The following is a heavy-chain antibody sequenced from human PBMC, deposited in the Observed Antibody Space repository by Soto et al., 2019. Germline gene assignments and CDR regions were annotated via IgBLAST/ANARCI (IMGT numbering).Heavy chain of an antibody. CDR1: GFTFSSYG. CDR2: ISYDGSNK. Sequence: QVQLVESGGGVVQPGRSLRLSCAASGFTFSSYGMHWVRQAPGKGLEWVAVISYDGSNKYYADSVKGRFTISRDNSKNTLYLQMNSLRAEDTAVYYCAKGLVGATWSFQHWGQGTLVTVSS. J-gene: IGHJ1*01. CDR3: AKGLVGATWSFQH. V-gene: IGHV3-30*18. D-gene: IGHD1-26*01.